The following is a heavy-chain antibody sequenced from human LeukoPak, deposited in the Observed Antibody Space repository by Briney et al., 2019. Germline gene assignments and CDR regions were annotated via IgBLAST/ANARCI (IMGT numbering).Heavy chain of an antibody. CDR1: GFTFSSYE. CDR3: ARVQGSSWYPRDYYYYGMDV. V-gene: IGHV3-48*03. CDR2: ISSSGSTI. Sequence: GGALRLSCAASGFTFSSYEMNWVRQAPGKGLEWVSYISSSGSTIYYADSVKGRFTISRDNAKNSLYLQMNSLRAEDTAVYYCARVQGSSWYPRDYYYYGMDVWGQGTLVTVSS. J-gene: IGHJ6*02. D-gene: IGHD6-13*01.